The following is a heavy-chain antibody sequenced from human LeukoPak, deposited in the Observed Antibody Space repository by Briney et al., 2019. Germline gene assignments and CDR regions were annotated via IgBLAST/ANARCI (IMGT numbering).Heavy chain of an antibody. D-gene: IGHD2-15*01. J-gene: IGHJ6*02. CDR1: GGSFSTNW. CDR3: TREGRYSSGGSCYPI. V-gene: IGHV4-4*02. CDR2: IYHNGST. Sequence: SETLSLTCAVSGGSFSTNWWSWVRQPPGKGLEWIGEIYHNGSTNYNPSLKRRVSLSVDQSKNQFSLRLYSVTAADTAVYYCTREGRYSSGGSCYPIWGQGTTVTVSS.